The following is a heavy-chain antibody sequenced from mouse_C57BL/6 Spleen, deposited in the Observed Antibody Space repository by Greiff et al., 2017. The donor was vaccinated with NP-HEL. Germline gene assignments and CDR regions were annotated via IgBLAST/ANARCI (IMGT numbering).Heavy chain of an antibody. V-gene: IGHV1-52*01. CDR1: GYTFTSYW. D-gene: IGHD4-1*01. CDR2: IDPSDSET. CDR3: ARSWDLYAMDY. Sequence: VQLQQPGAELVRPGSSVKLSCKASGYTFTSYWMHWVKQRPIQGLEWIGNIDPSDSETHYNQKFKDKATLTVDKSSSTAYMQLSSLTSEDSAVYYCARSWDLYAMDYWGQGTSVTVSS. J-gene: IGHJ4*01.